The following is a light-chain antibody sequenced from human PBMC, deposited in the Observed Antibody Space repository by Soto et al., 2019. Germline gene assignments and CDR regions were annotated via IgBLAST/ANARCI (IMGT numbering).Light chain of an antibody. V-gene: IGLV2-14*01. CDR3: SSYTSSSIRYV. CDR1: SSDVGGYNY. Sequence: QSVLTQPASVSGSPGQSLTISCTGTSSDVGGYNYVSWYQQHPGKAPKLMIYDVSNRPSGVSNRFSGSKSGNTASLTISGLQAEDEADYYCSSYTSSSIRYVFGTGTKVTVL. J-gene: IGLJ1*01. CDR2: DVS.